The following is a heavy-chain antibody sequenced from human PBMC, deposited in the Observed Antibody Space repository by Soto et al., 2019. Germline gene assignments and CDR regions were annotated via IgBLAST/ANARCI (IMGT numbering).Heavy chain of an antibody. Sequence: TLSLTCTVSGGSISSGGYYWSWIRQHPGKGLERIGYIYYSGSTYYNPSLKSRVTISVDTSKNQFSLKLSSVTAADTAVYYCARESGVPITIFGVVIGGPARGYYYYGMDVWGQGTTVTV. CDR1: GGSISSGGYY. J-gene: IGHJ6*02. V-gene: IGHV4-31*03. CDR3: ARESGVPITIFGVVIGGPARGYYYYGMDV. D-gene: IGHD3-3*01. CDR2: IYYSGST.